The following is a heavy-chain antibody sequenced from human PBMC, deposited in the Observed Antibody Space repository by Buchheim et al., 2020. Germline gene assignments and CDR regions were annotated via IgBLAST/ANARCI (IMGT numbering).Heavy chain of an antibody. CDR2: ISYDGSSK. V-gene: IGHV3-30*04. D-gene: IGHD3-16*01. J-gene: IGHJ4*02. CDR3: AREPGITFGKNGDY. Sequence: QVQLVESGGGVVQPGRSLRLSCAASGFTFSSYAMHWVRQAPGKGLEWVAVISYDGSSKYYADSVKGRFTISRDNSKNTLYLQMNSLRREDTAVYYCAREPGITFGKNGDYWGQGTL. CDR1: GFTFSSYA.